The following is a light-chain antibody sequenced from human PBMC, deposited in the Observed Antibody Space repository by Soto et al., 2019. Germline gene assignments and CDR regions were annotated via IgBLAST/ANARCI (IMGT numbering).Light chain of an antibody. V-gene: IGLV2-14*01. CDR2: DVS. J-gene: IGLJ2*01. CDR1: SSDVGGYNY. Sequence: QSVLTQPASVSGSPGQSITISCTGTSSDVGGYNYVSWYQQHPGKAPKLMIYDVSNRPSGVSNRFSGSKSGNTASLTISGLQAEDEADYYCSSYTSSSTVVFGGETKLTVL. CDR3: SSYTSSSTVV.